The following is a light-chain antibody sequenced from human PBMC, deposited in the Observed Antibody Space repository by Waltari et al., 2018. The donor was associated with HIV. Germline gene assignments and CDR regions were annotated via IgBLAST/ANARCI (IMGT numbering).Light chain of an antibody. V-gene: IGKV1-5*03. Sequence: DIRLTQSPSTLSASAGDRLAITCRAGPNVGAFLAWYQQQPGKPPQLLIYQASILEGGVPSRFSGSVSGSDFTLTINGLQSDDFATYYCHQYASFSGTFGQGTKVEL. J-gene: IGKJ1*01. CDR3: HQYASFSGT. CDR2: QAS. CDR1: PNVGAF.